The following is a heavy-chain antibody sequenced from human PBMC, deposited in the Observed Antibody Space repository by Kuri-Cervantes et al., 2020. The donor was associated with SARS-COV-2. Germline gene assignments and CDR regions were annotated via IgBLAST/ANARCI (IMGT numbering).Heavy chain of an antibody. D-gene: IGHD1-26*01. CDR3: ARDWASGGYYYGMDV. J-gene: IGHJ6*02. CDR1: GFTFSCHW. CDR2: INPDGSYT. V-gene: IGHV3-74*01. Sequence: GGSLRLSCAASGFTFSCHWIHWVRQAPGKGLVWVSRINPDGSYTNNADSVKGRFTLSRDNAKNSLLLQMNSLRVEDTAVYYCARDWASGGYYYGMDVWGQGTTVTVSS.